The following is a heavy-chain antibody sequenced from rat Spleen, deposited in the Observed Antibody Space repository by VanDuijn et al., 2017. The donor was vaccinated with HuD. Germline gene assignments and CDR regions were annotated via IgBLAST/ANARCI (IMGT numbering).Heavy chain of an antibody. CDR1: GFTFSDYY. CDR2: SSPGGGDT. J-gene: IGHJ1*01. V-gene: IGHV5-25*01. Sequence: EVHLVESGGGLAQPGRSLKLSCAVSGFTFSDYYMAWVRQAPTKGLEWVASSSPGGGDTYYRDSVKGRFTISRDNAKNTLYLQMDSLRSEDTATYYCAKDIGTTRVSYWYFDFWGPGTMVTVSS. CDR3: AKDIGTTRVSYWYFDF. D-gene: IGHD1-4*01.